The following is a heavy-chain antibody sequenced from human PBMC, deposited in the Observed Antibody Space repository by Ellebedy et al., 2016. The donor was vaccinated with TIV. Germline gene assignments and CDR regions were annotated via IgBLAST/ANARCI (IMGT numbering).Heavy chain of an antibody. V-gene: IGHV4-39*01. D-gene: IGHD7-27*01. CDR2: IYYSVNT. J-gene: IGHJ4*02. CDR3: TSEPRKAAGVRPFDS. Sequence: MPSETLSLTCTVSGGSISSSSYYWGWIRQPPGKGLEWLGSIYYSVNTYYNPSLASRVTISADTSKSQFSLRLSSVTAADTAVYYCTSEPRKAAGVRPFDSWGQGTLVTVSS. CDR1: GGSISSSSYY.